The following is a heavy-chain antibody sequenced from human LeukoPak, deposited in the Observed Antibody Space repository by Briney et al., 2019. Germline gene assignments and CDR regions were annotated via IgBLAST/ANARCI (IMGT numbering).Heavy chain of an antibody. J-gene: IGHJ4*02. V-gene: IGHV3-21*01. CDR3: VRENHGSFDY. CDR1: GFSFSTYY. CDR2: ISSSSTYI. D-gene: IGHD1-14*01. Sequence: PGGSLRLSCAASGFSFSTYYVNGVRRAPGKGLEWVSCISSSSTYIFYADSVRGRFAISRDDAKNSLYLQMNSLRADDTAVYYCVRENHGSFDYWGQGSLVTVSS.